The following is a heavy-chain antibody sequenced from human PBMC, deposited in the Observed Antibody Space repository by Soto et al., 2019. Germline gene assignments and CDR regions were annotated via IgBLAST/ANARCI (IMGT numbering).Heavy chain of an antibody. CDR3: ARVGPMGEPEWPVRWGRLSYFDY. D-gene: IGHD6-19*01. Sequence: PGGSLRLSCEASGFTFRGCAMSWVRQAPGKGPEWVSGIKQDGSEKYYVDSVKGRFTISRDNAKNSLYLQMNSLRAEDTAVYYCARVGPMGEPEWPVRWGRLSYFDYWGQGTLVTVSS. CDR2: IKQDGSEK. CDR1: GFTFRGCA. J-gene: IGHJ4*02. V-gene: IGHV3-7*01.